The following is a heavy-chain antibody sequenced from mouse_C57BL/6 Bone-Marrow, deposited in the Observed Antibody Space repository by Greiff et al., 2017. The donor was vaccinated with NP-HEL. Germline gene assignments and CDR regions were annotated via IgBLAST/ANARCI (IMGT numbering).Heavy chain of an antibody. CDR3: ARPTRYDGWAMDY. CDR2: INPSSGYT. D-gene: IGHD2-3*01. V-gene: IGHV1-7*01. CDR1: GYTFTSYW. J-gene: IGHJ4*01. Sequence: VMLVESGAELAKPGASVKLSCKASGYTFTSYWMHWVKQRPGQGLEWIGYINPSSGYTKYNQKFKDKATLTADKSSSTAYMQLSSLTYEDSAVYYCARPTRYDGWAMDYWGQGTSVTVSS.